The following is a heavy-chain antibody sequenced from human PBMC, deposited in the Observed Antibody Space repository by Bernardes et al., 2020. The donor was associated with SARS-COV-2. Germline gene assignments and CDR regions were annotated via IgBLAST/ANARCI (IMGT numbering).Heavy chain of an antibody. Sequence: ASVKVSCTASGYTFSTYGISWVRQAPGQGLEWMGWINANNGNTNYVQKVQGRVTMTTDRSTSTAYMELRSLRPDDTAVYYCASCSGGYCFSEGSYYYYGLDVWGQGTMVTV. V-gene: IGHV1-18*01. CDR2: INANNGNT. CDR1: GYTFSTYG. J-gene: IGHJ6*02. D-gene: IGHD2-21*01. CDR3: ASCSGGYCFSEGSYYYYGLDV.